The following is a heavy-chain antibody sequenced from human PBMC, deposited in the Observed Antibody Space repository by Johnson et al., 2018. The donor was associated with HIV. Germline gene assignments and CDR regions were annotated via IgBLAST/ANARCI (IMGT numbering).Heavy chain of an antibody. CDR1: GFGFSTYY. Sequence: QVQLVESGGGLVKPGGSMRLSCVTSGFGFSTYYMSWIRQAPGKGLECLSYISSSGSSIYYTDSVTGRFTISRDNTKKSLYLQMNSLPADDTAIYYCARDATPWGGDYVGYAFDLWGQGTNVIVSS. CDR3: ARDATPWGGDYVGYAFDL. D-gene: IGHD4-17*01. V-gene: IGHV3-11*04. J-gene: IGHJ3*01. CDR2: ISSSGSSI.